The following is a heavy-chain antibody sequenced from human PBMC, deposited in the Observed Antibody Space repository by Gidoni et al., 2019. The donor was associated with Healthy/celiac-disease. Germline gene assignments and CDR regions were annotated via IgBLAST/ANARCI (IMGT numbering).Heavy chain of an antibody. J-gene: IGHJ4*02. D-gene: IGHD2-2*01. Sequence: QVQLVESGGGVVQPGRSLRLSCAASGFAFSSYGMHWVRQAPGKGLEWWAVISYDGSNKYYADSVKGRFTISRDNSKNTLYLQMNSLRAEDTAVYYCAKDLSDIVVVPAAIYRQYYFDYWGQGTLVTVSS. CDR3: AKDLSDIVVVPAAIYRQYYFDY. V-gene: IGHV3-30*18. CDR1: GFAFSSYG. CDR2: ISYDGSNK.